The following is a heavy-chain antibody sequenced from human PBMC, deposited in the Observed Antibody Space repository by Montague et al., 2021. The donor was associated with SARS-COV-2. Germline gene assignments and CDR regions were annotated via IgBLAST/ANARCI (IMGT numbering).Heavy chain of an antibody. Sequence: SETLSLTCAVHGGSFSTYSWNWIRQPPGKGLEWIGEIHRGGSTNYNPSLKSRVTISADTSKNQFSLKLTSVAAADTAVYYCARLRDGVVPSPILGVGPYYSYCYMDVWGRGTTVTVSS. CDR2: IHRGGST. CDR1: GGSFSTYS. V-gene: IGHV4-34*01. CDR3: ARLRDGVVPSPILGVGPYYSYCYMDV. J-gene: IGHJ6*03. D-gene: IGHD3-10*01.